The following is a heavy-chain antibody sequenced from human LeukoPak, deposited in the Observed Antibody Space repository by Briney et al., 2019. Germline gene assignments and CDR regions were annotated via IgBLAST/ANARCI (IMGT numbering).Heavy chain of an antibody. J-gene: IGHJ3*02. CDR1: GFIFSNYR. CDR3: TRGAPQADVFDI. V-gene: IGHV3-15*01. D-gene: IGHD1-26*01. Sequence: PGGSLGLSCAASGFIFSNYRMSWVRQAPGRGLEWVGRFKSKAAGGTTDYAAPVAGRFTISRDDSKNMLYLQMNSLKTEDTAVYYCTRGAPQADVFDIWGQGTMVTVSS. CDR2: FKSKAAGGTT.